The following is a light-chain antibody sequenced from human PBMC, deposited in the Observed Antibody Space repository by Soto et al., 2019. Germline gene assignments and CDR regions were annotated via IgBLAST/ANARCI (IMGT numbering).Light chain of an antibody. V-gene: IGLV2-8*01. CDR2: EVS. CDR1: SSDVGGYND. J-gene: IGLJ1*01. Sequence: QSALTQPPSASGAPGQSVTISCTGTSSDVGGYNDVSWYQQHPGKSPKLMIYEVSKRPSCVPYLFPRSKSHNTASLTVSGLQAEDEADYYCSSYAGSNNYVFGTGTKVPVL. CDR3: SSYAGSNNYV.